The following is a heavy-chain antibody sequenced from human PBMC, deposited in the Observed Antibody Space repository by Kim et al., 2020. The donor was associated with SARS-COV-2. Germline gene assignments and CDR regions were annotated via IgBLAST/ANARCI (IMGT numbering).Heavy chain of an antibody. CDR1: GGSISSSSFF. J-gene: IGHJ4*02. Sequence: SETLSLTCTVSGGSISSSSFFWGWIRQPPWKGLEWIGCISYSGTPSYSPSLTGRVTMSIDTSKKQFSLNLNSVTAADTAVYYCARDYCGGGNCYDYWGQGTLVTVSS. CDR3: ARDYCGGGNCYDY. D-gene: IGHD2-15*01. V-gene: IGHV4-39*02. CDR2: ISYSGTP.